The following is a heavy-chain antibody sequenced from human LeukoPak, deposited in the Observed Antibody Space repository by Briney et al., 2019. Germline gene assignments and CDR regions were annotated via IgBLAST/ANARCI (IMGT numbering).Heavy chain of an antibody. J-gene: IGHJ4*02. CDR2: IKSKTDGGTT. CDR1: GFTLSNAW. Sequence: GGSLRPSCAVSGFTLSNAWMSWVRQAPRHGLEWVGRIKSKTDGGTTDYAAPVKGRFTIQRDDPKNTLYVQMNSVKTEYTGVYYCTTVDTVFRGVSPFWGQGT. CDR3: TTVDTVFRGVSPF. D-gene: IGHD3-10*01. V-gene: IGHV3-15*05.